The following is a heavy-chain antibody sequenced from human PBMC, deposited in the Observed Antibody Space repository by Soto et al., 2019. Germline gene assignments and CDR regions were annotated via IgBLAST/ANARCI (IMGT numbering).Heavy chain of an antibody. CDR2: INHSGST. D-gene: IGHD6-13*01. CDR1: GGSFSGYY. CDR3: ARTRYSSSWYYYSGMDV. J-gene: IGHJ6*02. V-gene: IGHV4-34*01. Sequence: SETLSLTCAVYGGSFSGYYWSWIRQPPGKGLEWIGEINHSGSTNYNPSLKSRVTISVDTSKNQFSLKLSSVTAADTAVYYCARTRYSSSWYYYSGMDVWGQGTTVTGPS.